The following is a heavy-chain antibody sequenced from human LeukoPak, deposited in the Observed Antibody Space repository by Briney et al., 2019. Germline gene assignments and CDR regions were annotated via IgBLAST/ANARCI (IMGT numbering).Heavy chain of an antibody. CDR2: INPSGGST. J-gene: IGHJ3*02. CDR3: AREKDSSAITGPWCAFDI. CDR1: GYTFTIYY. D-gene: IGHD3-22*01. V-gene: IGHV1-46*01. Sequence: GASVKVSCKASGYTFTIYYMHWVRQAPGQGLEWMGIINPSGGSTSYAQKFQGRVTMTRDTSISTAYMELSRLRSDDTAVYYCAREKDSSAITGPWCAFDIWGQGTMVTVSS.